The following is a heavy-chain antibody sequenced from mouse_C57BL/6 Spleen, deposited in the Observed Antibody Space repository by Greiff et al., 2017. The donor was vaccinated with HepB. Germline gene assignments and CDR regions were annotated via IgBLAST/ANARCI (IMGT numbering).Heavy chain of an antibody. Sequence: EVQLQQSGPELVKPGASVKMSCKASGYTFTDYNMHWVKQSHGKSLEWIGYINPNNGGTSHNQKFKGKATLTVNKSSSTAYMELRSLTSEDSAVYYCARDGSITTVEEAMDYWGQGTSVTVSS. V-gene: IGHV1-22*01. CDR2: INPNNGGT. CDR3: ARDGSITTVEEAMDY. J-gene: IGHJ4*01. CDR1: GYTFTDYN. D-gene: IGHD1-1*01.